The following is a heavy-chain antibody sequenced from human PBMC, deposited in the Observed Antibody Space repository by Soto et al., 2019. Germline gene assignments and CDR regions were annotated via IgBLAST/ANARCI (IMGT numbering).Heavy chain of an antibody. V-gene: IGHV3-23*01. CDR1: GFTFSSYA. Sequence: GSLRLSCAASGFTFSSYAMSWVRQAPGKGLEWVSAISGSGGSTYYADSVKGRFTISRDNSKNTLYLQMNSLRAEDTAVYYCAKPLIAVAGTATNDAFDIWGQGTMVTVSS. D-gene: IGHD6-19*01. CDR2: ISGSGGST. J-gene: IGHJ3*02. CDR3: AKPLIAVAGTATNDAFDI.